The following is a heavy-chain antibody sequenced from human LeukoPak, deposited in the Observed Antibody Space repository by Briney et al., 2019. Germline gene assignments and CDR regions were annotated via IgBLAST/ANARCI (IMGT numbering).Heavy chain of an antibody. Sequence: GGSLRLSCAASGFTFDDYTMHWVRQAPGKGLEWVSAISGRGGGTFYADSVKGRCTISRDNSNNTLYLQMNSLRAEDTAVYYCAKYGDFGGYYYYMDVWGKGTPVTVSS. CDR2: ISGRGGGT. CDR3: AKYGDFGGYYYYMDV. D-gene: IGHD4-23*01. CDR1: GFTFDDYT. V-gene: IGHV3-23*01. J-gene: IGHJ6*03.